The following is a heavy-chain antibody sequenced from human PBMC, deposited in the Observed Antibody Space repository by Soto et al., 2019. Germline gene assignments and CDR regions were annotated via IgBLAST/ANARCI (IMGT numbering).Heavy chain of an antibody. V-gene: IGHV4-59*11. Sequence: SETLSLTCTVSGGSLSSHYWTWIRQSPGKGLEWIGYAYFSGNTNYNPSLKSRVTISIDTSKNQFSLRLASVTAADTAFYYCGSVRPSGYVLSWGQGTLVTVS. D-gene: IGHD6-25*01. CDR1: GGSLSSHY. CDR2: AYFSGNT. J-gene: IGHJ5*02. CDR3: GSVRPSGYVLS.